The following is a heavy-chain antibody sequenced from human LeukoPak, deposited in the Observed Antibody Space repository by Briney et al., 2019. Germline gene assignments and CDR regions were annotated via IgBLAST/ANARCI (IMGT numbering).Heavy chain of an antibody. Sequence: SETLSLTCSVSGASTTSYYWNWIRQAPGKGLEWIGYIYSDGTTSYSPSLRSRVTISIDTSRNQFSLKLSSVTAADAAVYYCARAAPRVCSGGSCYQYYYYYYGMDVWGQGTTVTVSS. CDR2: IYSDGTT. J-gene: IGHJ6*02. CDR1: GASTTSYY. V-gene: IGHV4-59*01. D-gene: IGHD2-15*01. CDR3: ARAAPRVCSGGSCYQYYYYYYGMDV.